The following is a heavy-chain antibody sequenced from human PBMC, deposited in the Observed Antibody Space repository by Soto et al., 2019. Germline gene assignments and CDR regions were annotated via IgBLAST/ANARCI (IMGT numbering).Heavy chain of an antibody. CDR3: ARDDSGSYSVGLFDY. CDR2: ISAYNGNT. Sequence: ASVKVSCKASGYTFTSYGIIWVRQAPGQGLEWMGWISAYNGNTNYAQKLQGRVTMTTDTSTSTAYMELRSLRSDDTAVYYCARDDSGSYSVGLFDYWGQGTLVTVSS. V-gene: IGHV1-18*04. J-gene: IGHJ4*02. D-gene: IGHD1-26*01. CDR1: GYTFTSYG.